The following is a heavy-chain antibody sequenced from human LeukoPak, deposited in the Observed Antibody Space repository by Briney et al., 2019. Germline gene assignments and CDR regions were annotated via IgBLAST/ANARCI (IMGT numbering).Heavy chain of an antibody. D-gene: IGHD3-22*01. CDR1: GYTFTVQY. CDR3: AVERGNYHESSGYPSAFDY. CDR2: INPNSGGT. V-gene: IGHV1-2*02. J-gene: IGHJ4*02. Sequence: ASVKVSCKASGYTFTVQYIHWVRQAPGQGLEWMGWINPNSGGTNYAQQFQGRVTMTRDTSISTAYMELSRLRADDTAVYYCAVERGNYHESSGYPSAFDYWGQGTLVTVSS.